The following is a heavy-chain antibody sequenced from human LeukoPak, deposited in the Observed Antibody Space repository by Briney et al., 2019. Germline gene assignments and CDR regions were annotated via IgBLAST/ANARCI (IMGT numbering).Heavy chain of an antibody. V-gene: IGHV3-30*04. CDR2: ISYDKSNK. CDR3: ARDFVYFDY. CDR1: GFTFSSYA. J-gene: IGHJ4*02. Sequence: GGSLRLSCAASGFTFSSYAMHWVRQAPGKGLEWVAMISYDKSNKYLTDSVKGRFTISRDNSKNTLYLQMNSLRTEDTAVYYCARDFVYFDYWGQGTLVTVSS.